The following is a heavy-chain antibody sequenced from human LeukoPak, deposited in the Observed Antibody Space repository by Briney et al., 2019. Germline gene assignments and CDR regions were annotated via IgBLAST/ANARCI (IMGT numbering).Heavy chain of an antibody. Sequence: SETLSLTCTVSGGSISSYHWSWIRQPPGKGLEWIGYIYNSGSTNYNPSLKSRVTTSVDTSKNQFSLRLSSVTAADTAVYYCAGDHSGSGTYDYWGQGTLVTVSS. CDR3: AGDHSGSGTYDY. CDR1: GGSISSYH. V-gene: IGHV4-59*01. J-gene: IGHJ4*02. CDR2: IYNSGST. D-gene: IGHD3-10*01.